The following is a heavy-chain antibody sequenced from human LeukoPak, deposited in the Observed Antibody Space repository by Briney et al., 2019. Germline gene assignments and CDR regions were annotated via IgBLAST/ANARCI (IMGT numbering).Heavy chain of an antibody. V-gene: IGHV3-21*01. Sequence: SGGSLRLSCAASGFTFSSYSMNWVRQAPGKGLEWVSSISSSSSYIYYADSVKGRFTISRDNAKNSLYLQMNSLRAEDTAVYYCARDRNGDSYFDYWGQGTLVTVSS. J-gene: IGHJ4*02. CDR1: GFTFSSYS. CDR3: ARDRNGDSYFDY. D-gene: IGHD4-17*01. CDR2: ISSSSSYI.